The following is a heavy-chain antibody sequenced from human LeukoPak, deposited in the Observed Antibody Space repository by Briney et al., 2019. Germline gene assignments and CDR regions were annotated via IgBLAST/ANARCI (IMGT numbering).Heavy chain of an antibody. Sequence: ASVKVSCKASGYTFTSYGISWVRQAPGQGLEWMGWISAYNGNTNYAQKLQGRVTMTTDTSTSTAYTELRSLRSDDTAVYYCARCYYDSSGYWRIDYYYGMDVWGQGTTVTVSS. CDR1: GYTFTSYG. D-gene: IGHD3-22*01. CDR2: ISAYNGNT. CDR3: ARCYYDSSGYWRIDYYYGMDV. J-gene: IGHJ6*02. V-gene: IGHV1-18*01.